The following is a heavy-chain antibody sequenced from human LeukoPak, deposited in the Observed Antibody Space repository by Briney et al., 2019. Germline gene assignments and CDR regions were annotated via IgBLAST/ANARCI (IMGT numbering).Heavy chain of an antibody. CDR1: GFTFSSYW. J-gene: IGHJ4*02. D-gene: IGHD3-22*01. CDR3: AKGSGYYYDSSGYSWYFDY. CDR2: INSDGSST. Sequence: GGSLRLSCAASGFTFSSYWMHWVRQAPGKGLVWVSRINSDGSSTSYADSVKGRFTISRDNAKNTLYLQMNSLRAEDTAVYYCAKGSGYYYDSSGYSWYFDYWGQGTLVTVSS. V-gene: IGHV3-74*01.